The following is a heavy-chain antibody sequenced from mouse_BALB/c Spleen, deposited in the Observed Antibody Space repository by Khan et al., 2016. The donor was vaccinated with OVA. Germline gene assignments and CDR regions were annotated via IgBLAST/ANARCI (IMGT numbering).Heavy chain of an antibody. CDR2: ISSGGTYT. V-gene: IGHV5-6*01. J-gene: IGHJ2*01. CDR1: GFTFSNYG. D-gene: IGHD1-1*01. Sequence: EVELVESGGDLVKPGGSLKLFCAASGFTFSNYGMSWVRQTPDKRLEWVASISSGGTYTYYPDSVQGRFTISRDNAENSLYLQMSSLKSEDTAMXYSSIQPGYYGSNSYFDYWGQGTTLTVSS. CDR3: SIQPGYYGSNSYFDY.